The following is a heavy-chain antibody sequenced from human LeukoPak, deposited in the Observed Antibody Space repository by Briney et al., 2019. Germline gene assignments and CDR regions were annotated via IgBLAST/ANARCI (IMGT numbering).Heavy chain of an antibody. CDR2: IKSKTDGGTT. CDR1: GFTFSNAW. D-gene: IGHD3-10*01. V-gene: IGHV3-15*01. Sequence: GGSLRLSCAASGFTFSNAWMSWVRQALGKGLEWVGRIKSKTDGGTTDYAAPVKGRFTISRDDSKNTLYLQMNSLKTEDTAVYYCTTNFRGITMVRGVAWGQGTLVTVSS. J-gene: IGHJ5*02. CDR3: TTNFRGITMVRGVA.